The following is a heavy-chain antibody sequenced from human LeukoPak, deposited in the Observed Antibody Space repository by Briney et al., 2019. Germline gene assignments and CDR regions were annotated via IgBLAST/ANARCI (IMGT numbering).Heavy chain of an antibody. J-gene: IGHJ6*03. D-gene: IGHD6-13*01. CDR3: ARDGIAAAGPGYYYYMDV. CDR2: IIPIFGTA. CDR1: GYTFTSYG. V-gene: IGHV1-69*13. Sequence: VASVNVSCKASGYTFTSYGISWVRQAPGQGLEWMGGIIPIFGTANYAQKFQGRVTITADESTSTAYMELSSLRSEDTAVYYCARDGIAAAGPGYYYYMDVWGKGTTVTISS.